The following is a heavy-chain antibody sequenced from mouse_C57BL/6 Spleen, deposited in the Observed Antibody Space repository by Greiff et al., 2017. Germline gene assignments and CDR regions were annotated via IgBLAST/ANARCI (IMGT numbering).Heavy chain of an antibody. CDR3: AREGVDYAMDY. CDR2: ISYDGSN. V-gene: IGHV3-6*01. Sequence: EVQLQESGPGLVKPSQSLSLTCSVTGYSITSGYYWNWIRQFPGNKLEWMGYISYDGSNNYNPSLKNRISITRDTSKNQFFLKLNSVTTEDTATYYCAREGVDYAMDYWGQGTSVTVSS. J-gene: IGHJ4*01. CDR1: GYSITSGYY.